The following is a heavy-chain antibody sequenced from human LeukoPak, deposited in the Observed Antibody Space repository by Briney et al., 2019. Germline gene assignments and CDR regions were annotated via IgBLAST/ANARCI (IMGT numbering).Heavy chain of an antibody. J-gene: IGHJ5*02. CDR2: IYYTGST. CDR3: ASQPATHIVVPAARSWFDP. CDR1: GGSISSSSYY. V-gene: IGHV4-39*07. D-gene: IGHD2-2*01. Sequence: SETLSLTCTVSGGSISSSSYYWGWIRQPPGKGLEWIGSIYYTGSTYYNPSLKSRVTISADTSKNQFSLKLSSVTAADTAVYYCASQPATHIVVPAARSWFDPWGQGTLVTVSS.